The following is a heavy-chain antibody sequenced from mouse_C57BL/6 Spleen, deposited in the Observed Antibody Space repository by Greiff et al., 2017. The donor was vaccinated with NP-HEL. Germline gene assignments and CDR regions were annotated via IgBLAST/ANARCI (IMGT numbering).Heavy chain of an antibody. CDR3: ARYNCNYVGFSY. CDR1: GFTFTDYY. J-gene: IGHJ3*01. V-gene: IGHV7-3*01. CDR2: IRNKANGYIT. Sequence: EVKLMESGGGLVQPGGSLSLSCAASGFTFTDYYMSCVRQPPGKALEWLGFIRNKANGYITEYSSSVMGRFTISRDKSQSIHYLQMNALRAEDSATYYSARYNCNYVGFSYWGQGTLVTASA. D-gene: IGHD2-1*01.